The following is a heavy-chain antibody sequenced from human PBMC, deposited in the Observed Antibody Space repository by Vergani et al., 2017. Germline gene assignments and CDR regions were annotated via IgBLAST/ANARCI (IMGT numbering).Heavy chain of an antibody. CDR3: ARGGYCSGGSCYYVDV. Sequence: QVQLVQSGAEVKKPGASVKVSCKASGYTFTGDYMHWVRQAPGQGLEWMGWINPNSGGTNYAQKFQGRVTMTRDTSISTAYMELSRLRSDDTAGYYCARGGYCSGGSCYYVDVWGKGTTVTVSS. V-gene: IGHV1-2*02. J-gene: IGHJ6*03. D-gene: IGHD2-15*01. CDR1: GYTFTGDY. CDR2: INPNSGGT.